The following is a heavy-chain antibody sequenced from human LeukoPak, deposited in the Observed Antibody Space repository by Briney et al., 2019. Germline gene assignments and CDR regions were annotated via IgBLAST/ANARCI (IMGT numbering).Heavy chain of an antibody. J-gene: IGHJ5*02. CDR1: GYTFTSYY. Sequence: ASVKVSCKASGYTFTSYYMHWVRQAPGQGLEWMGLINPSGGNTNSAQKFQGRVTMTRDTSTSTVYMELSSLRSEDTAVYYCARDVCSGGSCWDWFDPWGQGTLVTVSS. V-gene: IGHV1-46*01. D-gene: IGHD2-15*01. CDR3: ARDVCSGGSCWDWFDP. CDR2: INPSGGNT.